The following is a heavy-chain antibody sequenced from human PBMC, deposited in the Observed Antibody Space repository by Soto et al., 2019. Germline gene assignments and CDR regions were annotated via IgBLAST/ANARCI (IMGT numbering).Heavy chain of an antibody. CDR1: GGSFGGFY. Sequence: PSETLSLTCAVYGGSFGGFYGSWIRQPPGKGLEWIGEINHGGSTNYNPSLKSRVSISIDMSKNQISLKLRSVTAADTAVYYCARGPVPGLPFDYWGQGNVVT. CDR2: INHGGST. CDR3: ARGPVPGLPFDY. J-gene: IGHJ4*02. D-gene: IGHD3-16*01. V-gene: IGHV4-34*01.